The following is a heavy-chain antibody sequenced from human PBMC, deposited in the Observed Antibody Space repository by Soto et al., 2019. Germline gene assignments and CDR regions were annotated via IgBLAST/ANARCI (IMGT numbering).Heavy chain of an antibody. CDR1: GYSFTGYG. Sequence: ASVKVSCKASGYSFTGYGINWVRQAPGQGLQWLGRITTYNGDTDYAQNFQGRVTMTTDTSTSTTYMELRSLRSDDTAVYFCARGRGYSLIPVVDDAVDVWGQGTLVTVSS. CDR2: ITTYNGDT. CDR3: ARGRGYSLIPVVDDAVDV. J-gene: IGHJ3*01. V-gene: IGHV1-18*04. D-gene: IGHD5-12*01.